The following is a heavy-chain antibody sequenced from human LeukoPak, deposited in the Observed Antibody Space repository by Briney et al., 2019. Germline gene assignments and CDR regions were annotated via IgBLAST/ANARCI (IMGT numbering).Heavy chain of an antibody. Sequence: PSETLSLPCAVYGGSFSGYYWSWIRQPPGKGLDWIGETNHRGSTNYNPSLKSRVTISVDTSKNQFSLKLSSVTAADTAVYYCARAVVVPAATYYYYYMDVWGKGTTVTVSS. D-gene: IGHD2-2*01. CDR2: TNHRGST. CDR3: ARAVVVPAATYYYYYMDV. CDR1: GGSFSGYY. V-gene: IGHV4-34*01. J-gene: IGHJ6*03.